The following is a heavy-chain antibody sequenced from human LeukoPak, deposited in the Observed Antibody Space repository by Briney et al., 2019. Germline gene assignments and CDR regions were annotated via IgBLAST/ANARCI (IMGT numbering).Heavy chain of an antibody. CDR3: ARDGYDSSGYGNY. Sequence: GGSLRLSCAASGFTFSSYSMNWVRQAPGKGLEWVSSISSSSSYIYYADSVKGRFTISRDDAKNSLYLQMNSLRAEDTAVYYCARDGYDSSGYGNYWGQGTLVTVSS. D-gene: IGHD3-22*01. V-gene: IGHV3-21*01. J-gene: IGHJ4*02. CDR2: ISSSSSYI. CDR1: GFTFSSYS.